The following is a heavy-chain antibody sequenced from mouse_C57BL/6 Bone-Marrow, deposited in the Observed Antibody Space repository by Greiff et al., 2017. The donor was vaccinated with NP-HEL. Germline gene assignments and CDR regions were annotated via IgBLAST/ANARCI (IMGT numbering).Heavy chain of an antibody. CDR2: IDPSDSYT. J-gene: IGHJ2*01. V-gene: IGHV1-59*01. Sequence: QVQLQQPGAELVRPGTSVKLSCKASGYTFTSYWMHWVKQRPGQGLEWIGVIDPSDSYTTYNQKFKGKATLNVDTSSSTAYMQLSSLTSEDSAVYYCARGALTTVVATVDYWGKGTTLTVSS. CDR1: GYTFTSYW. CDR3: ARGALTTVVATVDY. D-gene: IGHD1-1*01.